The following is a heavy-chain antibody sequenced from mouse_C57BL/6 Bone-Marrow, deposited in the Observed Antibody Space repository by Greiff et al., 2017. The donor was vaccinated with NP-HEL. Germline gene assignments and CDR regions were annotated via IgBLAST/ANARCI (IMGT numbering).Heavy chain of an antibody. CDR1: GYTFTDYY. CDR2: IYPGSGNT. CDR3: ARVIYAMDY. Sequence: VQLQESGAELVRPGASVKLSCKASGYTFTDYYINWVKQRPGQGLEWIARIYPGSGNTYYNEKFKGKATLTAEKSSSTAYMQLSSLTSEDSAVCFCARVIYAMDYWGQGTSVTVSP. V-gene: IGHV1-76*01. J-gene: IGHJ4*01.